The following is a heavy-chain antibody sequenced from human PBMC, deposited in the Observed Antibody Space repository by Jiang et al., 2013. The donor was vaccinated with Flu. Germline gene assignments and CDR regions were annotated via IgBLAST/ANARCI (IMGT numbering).Heavy chain of an antibody. J-gene: IGHJ6*02. Sequence: SGYTFTSYGISWVRQAPGQGLEWMGWISAYNGNTNYAQKLQGRVTMTTDTSTSTAYMELRSLRSDDTAVYYCARGEGAPKGISDYGMDVWGQGTTVTVSS. V-gene: IGHV1-18*04. CDR3: ARGEGAPKGISDYGMDV. CDR1: GYTFTSYG. D-gene: IGHD2-15*01. CDR2: ISAYNGNT.